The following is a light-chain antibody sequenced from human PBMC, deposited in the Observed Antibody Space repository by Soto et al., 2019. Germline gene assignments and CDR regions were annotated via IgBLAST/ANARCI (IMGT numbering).Light chain of an antibody. V-gene: IGKV3-15*01. CDR3: QQYNNWPPPWT. CDR1: QSVNGN. J-gene: IGKJ1*01. Sequence: EIVMTQSPATLSVSPGERATLSCRASQSVNGNLAWYQQKPGLAPRLLIYAAYTRATGIPARFSGSGSGTDFTLTISDLQSEDFAVYYCQQYNNWPPPWTFGQGTKVDIK. CDR2: AAY.